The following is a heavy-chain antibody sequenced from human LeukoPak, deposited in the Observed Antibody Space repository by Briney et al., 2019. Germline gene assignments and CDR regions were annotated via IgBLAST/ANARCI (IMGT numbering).Heavy chain of an antibody. Sequence: PGGSLRLSCAASGFTFSSYGMHWVRQAPGKGLEWVAVIWYDGSNKYYADSVKGRFTISRDNSKNTLYLQMNSLRAEDTAVYYCAKGLPITMIVVVIPEFDIWGQGTMVTVSS. V-gene: IGHV3-30*02. J-gene: IGHJ3*02. D-gene: IGHD3-22*01. CDR1: GFTFSSYG. CDR2: IWYDGSNK. CDR3: AKGLPITMIVVVIPEFDI.